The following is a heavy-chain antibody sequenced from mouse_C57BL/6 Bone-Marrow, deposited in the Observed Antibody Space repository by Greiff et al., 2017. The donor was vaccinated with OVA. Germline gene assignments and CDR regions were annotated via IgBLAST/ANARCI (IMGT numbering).Heavy chain of an antibody. Sequence: QVQLQQPGAELVKPGASVKLSCKASGYTFTSYWMHWVKQRPGQGLEWIGMIHPNRGSTNYNEKFKSKATLTVDKSSCKAYMQLSSLTSEDSAVYYCAREILRSGDYWGQGTSVTVSS. J-gene: IGHJ4*01. CDR3: AREILRSGDY. CDR1: GYTFTSYW. CDR2: IHPNRGST. D-gene: IGHD1-1*01. V-gene: IGHV1-64*01.